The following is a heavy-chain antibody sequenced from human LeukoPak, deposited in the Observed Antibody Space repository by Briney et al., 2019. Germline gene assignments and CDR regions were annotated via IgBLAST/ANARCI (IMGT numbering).Heavy chain of an antibody. Sequence: GASVTVSCKASGGTFSSYAISWVRQAPGQGLEWMGGIIPIFGTANYAQKFQGRVTITADESTSTAYMELSSLRSEDTAVYYCAGDGGYYDHSFNWFDPWGQGTLVTVSS. CDR3: AGDGGYYDHSFNWFDP. J-gene: IGHJ5*02. CDR2: IIPIFGTA. V-gene: IGHV1-69*13. CDR1: GGTFSSYA. D-gene: IGHD1-26*01.